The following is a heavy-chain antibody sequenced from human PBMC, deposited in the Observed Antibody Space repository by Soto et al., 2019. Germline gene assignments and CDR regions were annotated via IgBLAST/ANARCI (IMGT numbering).Heavy chain of an antibody. V-gene: IGHV3-21*01. Sequence: GGSLRLSCISSGFTFRTYTMNWVRQAPGKGLEWVSGIRGFSPYTFYAESVKGRFTISRDNAKNSLYLQMNSPRAEDTAVYYCARDRGYDAHDYYYNAMDVWGQGTTVTAP. CDR1: GFTFRTYT. J-gene: IGHJ6*02. CDR3: ARDRGYDAHDYYYNAMDV. D-gene: IGHD2-15*01. CDR2: IRGFSPYT.